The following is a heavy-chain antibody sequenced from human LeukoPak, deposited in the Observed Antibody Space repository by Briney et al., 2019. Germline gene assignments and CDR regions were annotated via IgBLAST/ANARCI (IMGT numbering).Heavy chain of an antibody. CDR2: ISGSGGST. V-gene: IGHV3-23*01. J-gene: IGHJ4*02. D-gene: IGHD3-10*01. CDR1: GFTFSSYA. Sequence: GGSLRLSCAASGFTFSSYAMSWVCQAPGKGLEWVSAISGSGGSTYYADSVKGRFTISRDNSKNTLYLQMNSLRAEDTAVYYCAKGVYGSGSYSPFDYWGQGTLVTVSS. CDR3: AKGVYGSGSYSPFDY.